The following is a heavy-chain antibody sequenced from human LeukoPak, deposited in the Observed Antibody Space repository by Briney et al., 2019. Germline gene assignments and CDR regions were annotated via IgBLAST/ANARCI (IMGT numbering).Heavy chain of an antibody. CDR3: AMGVCTSSSCYAGDYGMDV. CDR2: RFYSGST. Sequence: PSETLSLTCTVSGGSMSNYYWSWIRQPPGKGLEWIGYRFYSGSTNYNPSLKSRVTISLDTSKSQFSLKVSSVTAADTAVYYCAMGVCTSSSCYAGDYGMDVWGQGTTVTVSS. CDR1: GGSMSNYY. J-gene: IGHJ6*02. D-gene: IGHD2-2*01. V-gene: IGHV4-59*08.